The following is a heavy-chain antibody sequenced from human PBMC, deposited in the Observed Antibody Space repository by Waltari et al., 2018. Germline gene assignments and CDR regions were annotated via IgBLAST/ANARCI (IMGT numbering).Heavy chain of an antibody. CDR1: GDTFTDYF. Sequence: EVQVLQSGAEVTQHEATVKISCKVSGDTFTDYFIHWFQQAPGKGFEWMGLVDPQDYEARYAEKFRGRVTIVADTSTGTSYLEFSSLTSDDSAMYFCSLNHRFKVGPVFWGQGTLVTVSS. CDR2: VDPQDYEA. V-gene: IGHV1-69-2*01. CDR3: SLNHRFKVGPVF. J-gene: IGHJ4*02. D-gene: IGHD1-26*01.